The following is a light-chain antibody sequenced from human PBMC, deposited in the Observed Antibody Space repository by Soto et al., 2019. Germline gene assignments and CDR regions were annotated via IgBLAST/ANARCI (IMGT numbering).Light chain of an antibody. CDR2: DAS. V-gene: IGKV1-5*01. Sequence: IQMTQSPSTLSASVGDRVTITRRASQSIGSWLAWYQQRPGKAPKVLIYDASSLESGVPSRFSGSGSGTEFTLTISSLQPDDFATYYCQQYSSYSFTFGPGTKVEIK. CDR1: QSIGSW. CDR3: QQYSSYSFT. J-gene: IGKJ3*01.